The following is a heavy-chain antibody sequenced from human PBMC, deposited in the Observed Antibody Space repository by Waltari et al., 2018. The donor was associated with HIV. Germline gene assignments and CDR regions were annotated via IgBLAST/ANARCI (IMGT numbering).Heavy chain of an antibody. Sequence: QVQLVQSGAEVKKPGASVKVACKASGYTFTGYDIHWVRQAPGQGLEWMGWINPNSGGTNYAQKFQGRVTMTRDTSISTAYMELSRLRSDDTAVYYCARDTPDAYYYDTSGYWSWGQGTLVTVSS. CDR1: GYTFTGYD. V-gene: IGHV1-2*02. CDR2: INPNSGGT. J-gene: IGHJ5*02. D-gene: IGHD3-22*01. CDR3: ARDTPDAYYYDTSGYWS.